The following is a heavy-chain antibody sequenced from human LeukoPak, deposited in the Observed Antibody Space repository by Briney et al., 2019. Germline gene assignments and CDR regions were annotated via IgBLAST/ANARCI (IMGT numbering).Heavy chain of an antibody. D-gene: IGHD1/OR15-1a*01. J-gene: IGHJ4*02. CDR1: GGSFSGYY. V-gene: IGHV4-34*01. CDR3: ARLILSPSRRNKPYYFDY. CDR2: INHSGST. Sequence: PSETLSLTCAVYGGSFSGYYWSWLRQPPGKGLEWIGEINHSGSTNYNPSLKSRVTISVDTSKNQFSLKLSSVTAADTAVYYCARLILSPSRRNKPYYFDYWGQGTLVTVSS.